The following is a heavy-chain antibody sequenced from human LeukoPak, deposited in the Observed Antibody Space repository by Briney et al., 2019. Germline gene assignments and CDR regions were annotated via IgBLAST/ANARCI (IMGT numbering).Heavy chain of an antibody. J-gene: IGHJ5*02. CDR3: VRGNGNVGGRLDP. D-gene: IGHD1-1*01. CDR2: LYAGGST. Sequence: TGGSLRLSCTASGFTMSSIHMNWVRQAPGKGLDWVSGLYAGGSTYYAGSVTGRFTISRDDSKNTLYLQMTGLRVDDTAIYYCVRGNGNVGGRLDPWGQGAWVIVSS. CDR1: GFTMSSIH. V-gene: IGHV3-66*01.